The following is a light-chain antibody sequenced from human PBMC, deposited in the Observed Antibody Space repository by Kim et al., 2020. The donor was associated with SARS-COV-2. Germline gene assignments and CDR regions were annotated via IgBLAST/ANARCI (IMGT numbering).Light chain of an antibody. J-gene: IGLJ2*01. CDR2: GRN. CDR3: QSRDSGGNVV. CDR1: SLRSYY. V-gene: IGLV3-19*01. Sequence: SSELTQDPAVSVALGQTVRITCQGDSLRSYYATWYQQKPRQAPLLVIFGRNNRPSGIPDRFSGSTSGNTACLTISGAQAEDEADFYCQSRDSGGNVVFGGGTQLTVL.